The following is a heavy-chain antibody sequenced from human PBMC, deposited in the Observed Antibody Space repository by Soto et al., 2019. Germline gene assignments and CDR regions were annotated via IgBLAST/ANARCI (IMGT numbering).Heavy chain of an antibody. Sequence: GSLRLSCATSGFTFSGSGVHWVRKAAGKGLEWVAVISIDGSDNYYVDSVKGRFTIFRDNSKKTLYLQMNSLRAEDTAVYYCAKSYYYDSSGSYSPRGYYYKYGMDVWGQGTTVTVSS. V-gene: IGHV3-30*18. CDR1: GFTFSGSG. CDR3: AKSYYYDSSGSYSPRGYYYKYGMDV. J-gene: IGHJ6*02. CDR2: ISIDGSDN. D-gene: IGHD3-22*01.